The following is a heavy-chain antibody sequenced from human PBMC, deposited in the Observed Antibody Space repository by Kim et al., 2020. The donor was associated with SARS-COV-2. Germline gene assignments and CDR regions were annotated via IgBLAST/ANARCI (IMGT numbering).Heavy chain of an antibody. CDR2: INHSGST. Sequence: SETLSLTCAVYGGSFSGYYWSWIRQPPGKGLEWIGEINHSGSTNYNPSLKSRVTISVDTSKNQFSLKLSSVTAADTAVYYCARAPGITFGGVIVKKGRPFDYWGQGTLGTVSS. CDR3: ARAPGITFGGVIVKKGRPFDY. CDR1: GGSFSGYY. D-gene: IGHD3-16*02. J-gene: IGHJ4*02. V-gene: IGHV4-34*01.